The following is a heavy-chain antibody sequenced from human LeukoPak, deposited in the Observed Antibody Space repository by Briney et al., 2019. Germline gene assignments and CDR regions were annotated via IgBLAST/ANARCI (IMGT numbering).Heavy chain of an antibody. CDR1: GYTFTGYY. CDR3: VRDGEGAAISVNYWFDP. D-gene: IGHD2-2*02. V-gene: IGHV1-46*01. J-gene: IGHJ5*02. CDR2: INPSGGST. Sequence: GASVKVSCKASGYTFTGYYIHWVRQAPGQGLEWMGIINPSGGSTSYAQKFRGRVTMTRDTSTSTVYMELSSLRSEDTAVYYCVRDGEGAAISVNYWFDPWGQGTLVTVSS.